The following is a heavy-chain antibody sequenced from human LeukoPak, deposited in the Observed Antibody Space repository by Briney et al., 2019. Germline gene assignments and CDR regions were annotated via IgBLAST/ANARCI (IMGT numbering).Heavy chain of an antibody. CDR2: IGWDGTNT. J-gene: IGHJ6*03. Sequence: GGSLRLSCAASGFTFDDFAMHWVRQAPGKGLEWVSLIGWDGTNTYYADSVEGRFTISRDNSKNTLYLQMNSLRAEDTAVYYCARDIRFLGYYYMDVWGKGTTVTISS. CDR1: GFTFDDFA. V-gene: IGHV3-43D*03. CDR3: ARDIRFLGYYYMDV. D-gene: IGHD3-16*01.